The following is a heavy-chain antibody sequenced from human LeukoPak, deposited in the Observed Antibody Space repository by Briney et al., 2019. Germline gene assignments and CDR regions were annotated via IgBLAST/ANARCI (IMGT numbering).Heavy chain of an antibody. CDR3: ASVYKNGMDV. CDR1: GGSVSSGSYY. CDR2: IYYSGST. V-gene: IGHV4-61*01. D-gene: IGHD5-24*01. Sequence: SETLSLTCTVSGGSVSSGSYYWSWIRQPPGKGLEWIGYIYYSGSTNYNPSLKSRVTMTRDTSASTVYMELSSLRSEDTAVYYCASVYKNGMDVWGQGTTVTVSS. J-gene: IGHJ6*02.